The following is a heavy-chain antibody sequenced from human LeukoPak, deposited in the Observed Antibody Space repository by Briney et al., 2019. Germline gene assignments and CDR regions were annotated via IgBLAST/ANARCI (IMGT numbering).Heavy chain of an antibody. CDR3: ARDGLYCSSTSCSLYFDY. CDR1: GFTFSSYE. CDR2: ISSSGSTI. J-gene: IGHJ4*02. V-gene: IGHV3-48*03. Sequence: GGSLRLSCAASGFTFSSYEMNWVRQAPGKGLEWVSYISSSGSTIYYADSVKGRFTISRDNAKNSLYLQMNSLRAEDTAVYYCARDGLYCSSTSCSLYFDYWGQGTLVTVSS. D-gene: IGHD2-2*01.